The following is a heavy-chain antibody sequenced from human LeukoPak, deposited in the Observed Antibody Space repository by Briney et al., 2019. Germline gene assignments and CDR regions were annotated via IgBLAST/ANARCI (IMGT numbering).Heavy chain of an antibody. Sequence: GGSLRLSCDASGFNFNTYTMYWVRQAPGQGLEWVSGIRHSDGRTYYADSVRGRFTISSDIFKNTLYLQMNSLRAEDTAVYYCASEGVLYGHRRNYYYYMDVWGKGTTVTVSS. V-gene: IGHV3-23*01. CDR3: ASEGVLYGHRRNYYYYMDV. J-gene: IGHJ6*03. CDR2: IRHSDGRT. CDR1: GFNFNTYT. D-gene: IGHD3-16*01.